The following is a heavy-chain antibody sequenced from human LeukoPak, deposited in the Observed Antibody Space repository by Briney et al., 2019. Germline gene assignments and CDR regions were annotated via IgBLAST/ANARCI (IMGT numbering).Heavy chain of an antibody. CDR2: IIPILGIA. CDR1: GGTFSSYT. D-gene: IGHD2-2*01. J-gene: IGHJ4*02. V-gene: IGHV1-69*02. CDR3: AAIRVEGDIVVVPAAMRPDPAFDY. Sequence: SVKVSCKASGGTFSSYTISWVRQAPGQGLEWMGRIIPILGIANYAQKFQGRVTITADKSTSTAYMELSSLRSEDTAVYYCAAIRVEGDIVVVPAAMRPDPAFDYWGQGTLVTVSS.